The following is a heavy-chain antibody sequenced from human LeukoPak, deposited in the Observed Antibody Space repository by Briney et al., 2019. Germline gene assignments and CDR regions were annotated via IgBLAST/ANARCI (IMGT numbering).Heavy chain of an antibody. V-gene: IGHV1-2*06. CDR1: GYTFTDYY. D-gene: IGHD2/OR15-2a*01. J-gene: IGHJ4*02. CDR2: INPNSGGT. Sequence: ASVKVSCKASGYTFTDYYMHWVRQATGQGLEWVGRINPNSGGTNYAQKFQGRVTMTRDTSISTAYMELTRLTSDDTAVYYCAKAKTIVGTFGFDYWGRGTLVTVSS. CDR3: AKAKTIVGTFGFDY.